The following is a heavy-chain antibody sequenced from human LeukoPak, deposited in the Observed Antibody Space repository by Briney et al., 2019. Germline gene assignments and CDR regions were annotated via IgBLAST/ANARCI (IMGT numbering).Heavy chain of an antibody. Sequence: PGGSLRLSCAASGFTFDDFGMTWVRQAPGKGLEWVSGINWNGGGTGYADSVKGRFTISRDNAKNSLYLQMNSLRAEDTAVYYCARRDCSGGSCYVGYWGQGTLVTVSS. J-gene: IGHJ4*02. D-gene: IGHD2-15*01. CDR1: GFTFDDFG. CDR3: ARRDCSGGSCYVGY. V-gene: IGHV3-20*04. CDR2: INWNGGGT.